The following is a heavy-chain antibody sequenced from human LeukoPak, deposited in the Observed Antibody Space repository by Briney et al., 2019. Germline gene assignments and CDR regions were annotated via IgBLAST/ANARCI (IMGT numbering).Heavy chain of an antibody. D-gene: IGHD6-13*01. Sequence: PSETLSLTCTVSGDSFSSNSYYCAWIRQPPGKGLECIGGIQYSGSTYFNPSLKSRVTISIDTSKNQFSLKLSSVTAADTAVYYCARDPGYSSNWSYYYYYGMGVWGQGTTVTVSS. J-gene: IGHJ6*02. V-gene: IGHV4-39*07. CDR1: GDSFSSNSYY. CDR2: IQYSGST. CDR3: ARDPGYSSNWSYYYYYGMGV.